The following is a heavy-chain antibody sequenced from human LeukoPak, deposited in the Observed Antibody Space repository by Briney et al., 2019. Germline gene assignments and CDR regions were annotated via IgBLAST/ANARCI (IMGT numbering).Heavy chain of an antibody. CDR2: IVVGSGNT. J-gene: IGHJ6*02. CDR3: AADVEEWLFPKHYYYYGMDV. D-gene: IGHD3-3*01. Sequence: GASVKVSCKASGFTFTSSAVQWVRQARGQRLEWIGWIVVGSGNTNYAQKFQERVTITRDMSTSTAYMELSSLRSEDTAVYYCAADVEEWLFPKHYYYYGMDVWGQGTTVTVSS. CDR1: GFTFTSSA. V-gene: IGHV1-58*01.